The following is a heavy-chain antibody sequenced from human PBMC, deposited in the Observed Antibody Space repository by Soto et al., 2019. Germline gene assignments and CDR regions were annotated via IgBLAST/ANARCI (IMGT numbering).Heavy chain of an antibody. CDR2: IDNNGVT. D-gene: IGHD2-15*01. CDR3: GKILVGATGHTDADS. V-gene: IGHV4-39*01. J-gene: IGHJ4*02. Sequence: SETLSLTCIVSGGSVYSTGHYWGWIRQPPGKGLDWIGSIDNNGVTNYNSSLKSRVTISRDTSKNQRSLRLTSVTAADTAVYYCGKILVGATGHTDADSWGPGTLVTVS. CDR1: GGSVYSTGHY.